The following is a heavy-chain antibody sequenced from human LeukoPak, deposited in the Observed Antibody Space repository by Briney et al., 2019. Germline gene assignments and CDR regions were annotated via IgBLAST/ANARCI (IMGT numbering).Heavy chain of an antibody. CDR3: VKGGGNYKDPFDY. V-gene: IGHV3-30*02. CDR2: MWNDGITG. Sequence: GGSLRLSCAASGFDFRKYGIHWVRQAPGKGLEWVAIMWNDGITGKYADSVRGRFSVSRDNSKNTLYLQMSSLRAEDTAVYYCVKGGGNYKDPFDYWGQGTLVTVSS. D-gene: IGHD1-7*01. J-gene: IGHJ4*02. CDR1: GFDFRKYG.